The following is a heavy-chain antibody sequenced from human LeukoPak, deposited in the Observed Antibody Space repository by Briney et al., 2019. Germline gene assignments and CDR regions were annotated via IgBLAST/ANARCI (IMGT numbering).Heavy chain of an antibody. D-gene: IGHD5-12*01. CDR1: AFTLDVYG. J-gene: IGHJ3*02. CDR3: ARDLGGYSGYPDAFDI. V-gene: IGHV3-7*01. Sequence: GRSLRLSWAAYAFTLDVYGMSWVRQAPGKGREWVASINKDGGEIHYVDSVKGRFNISRDNDKNSLYLQMNSLSAEDTAVYYCARDLGGYSGYPDAFDIWGQGTMVIVSS. CDR2: INKDGGEI.